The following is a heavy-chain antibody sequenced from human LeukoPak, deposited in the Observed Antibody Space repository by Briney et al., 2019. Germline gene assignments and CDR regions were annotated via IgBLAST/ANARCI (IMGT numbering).Heavy chain of an antibody. CDR2: INHSGST. V-gene: IGHV4-34*01. J-gene: IGHJ4*02. D-gene: IGHD4-23*01. CDR1: GGSFSGYY. CDR3: ERLRRRHGGNPY. Sequence: SETLSLTCAVHGGSFSGYYWSWIRQPPGKGLEWIGEINHSGSTNYNPSLKCRVTISVDPSKNQFSLQLGSVTAADTTVHYDERLRRRHGGNPYWGLGTLVTVSS.